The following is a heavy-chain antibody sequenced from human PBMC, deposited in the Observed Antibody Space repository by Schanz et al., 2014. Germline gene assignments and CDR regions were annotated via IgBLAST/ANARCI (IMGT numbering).Heavy chain of an antibody. CDR2: IRDNGSVK. CDR1: KFTFSGYG. J-gene: IGHJ3*02. V-gene: IGHV3-30*02. CDR3: AKDPHRDYGGKPQTFDI. D-gene: IGHD4-17*01. Sequence: QVQLVESGGGVVQPGGSLTLSCAASKFTFSGYGMHWVRQAPGKGLDWVAFIRDNGSVKNYLDSVKGRFTISRDNSKNTLYLQMSSLRAEDTALYYCAKDPHRDYGGKPQTFDIWGQGTMVTVSS.